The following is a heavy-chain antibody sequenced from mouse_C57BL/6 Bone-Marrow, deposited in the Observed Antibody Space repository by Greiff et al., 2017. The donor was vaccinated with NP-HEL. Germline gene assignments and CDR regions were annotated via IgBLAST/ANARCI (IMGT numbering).Heavy chain of an antibody. CDR3: ARPAYYSNYYAMDY. J-gene: IGHJ4*01. CDR2: ISNLAYSI. CDR1: GFTFSDYG. Sequence: EVHLVESGGGLVQPGGSLKLSCAASGFTFSDYGMAWVRQAPRKGPEWVAFISNLAYSIYYADTVTGRFTISRENAKNTLYLEMSSLRSEDTAMYYCARPAYYSNYYAMDYWGQGTSVTVSS. V-gene: IGHV5-15*01. D-gene: IGHD2-5*01.